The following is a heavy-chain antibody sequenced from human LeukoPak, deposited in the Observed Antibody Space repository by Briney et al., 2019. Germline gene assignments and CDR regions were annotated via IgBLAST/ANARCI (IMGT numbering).Heavy chain of an antibody. V-gene: IGHV1-69*04. CDR2: IIPILGIA. CDR1: GGTFSSYA. Sequence: GASVKVSCKASGGTFSSYAISWVRQAPGQGLEWMGRIIPILGIANYAQKFQGRVTITADKSTSTAYMELSSLRSEDTAVYYCARGSVDIYYFDDWAREPWSPSPQ. CDR3: ARGSVDIYYFDD. D-gene: IGHD3-10*01. J-gene: IGHJ4*02.